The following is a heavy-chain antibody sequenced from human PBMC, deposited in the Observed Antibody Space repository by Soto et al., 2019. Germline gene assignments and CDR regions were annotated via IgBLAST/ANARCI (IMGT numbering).Heavy chain of an antibody. D-gene: IGHD5-18*01. CDR2: ISGSGGST. J-gene: IGHJ4*02. CDR1: GFTFSSYA. CDR3: AKDVGVNVDTAMVTPVPY. Sequence: SLRLSCAASGFTFSSYAMSWVRQAPGKGLEWVSAISGSGGSTYYADSVKGRFTISRDNSKNTLYLQMNSLRAEDTAVYYCAKDVGVNVDTAMVTPVPYWGQGTLVTVSS. V-gene: IGHV3-23*01.